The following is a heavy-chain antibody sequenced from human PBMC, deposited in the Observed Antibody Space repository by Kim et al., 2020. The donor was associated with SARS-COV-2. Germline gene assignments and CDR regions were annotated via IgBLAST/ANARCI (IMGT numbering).Heavy chain of an antibody. Sequence: SETLSLTCAVSGGSISSSNWWSWVRQPPGKGLEWIGEIYHSGSTNYNPSLKSRVTISVDKSKNQFSLKLSSVTAADTAVYYCARGSGRYYSVFDPWGQGTLVTVSS. D-gene: IGHD3-10*01. CDR1: GGSISSSNW. CDR2: IYHSGST. CDR3: ARGSGRYYSVFDP. J-gene: IGHJ5*02. V-gene: IGHV4-4*02.